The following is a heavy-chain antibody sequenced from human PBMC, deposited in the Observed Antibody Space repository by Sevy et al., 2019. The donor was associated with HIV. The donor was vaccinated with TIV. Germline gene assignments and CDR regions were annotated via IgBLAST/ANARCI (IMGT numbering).Heavy chain of an antibody. Sequence: GESLKISCKGSGYSFTSYWIGWVRQMPGKGLEWMGIIYPGDSDTRYSPSFQGQVTLSADKSISTAYLQWSSLQASDTAMYYCARHSTKSSLFRTDAFDIWGQGTMVTVSS. J-gene: IGHJ3*02. D-gene: IGHD2-2*01. CDR2: IYPGDSDT. V-gene: IGHV5-51*01. CDR3: ARHSTKSSLFRTDAFDI. CDR1: GYSFTSYW.